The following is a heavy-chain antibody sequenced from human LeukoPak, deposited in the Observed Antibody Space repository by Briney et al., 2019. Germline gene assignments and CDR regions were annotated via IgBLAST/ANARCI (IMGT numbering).Heavy chain of an antibody. V-gene: IGHV3-30*18. D-gene: IGHD3-22*01. CDR2: ISYDGSNK. Sequence: GGSLRLSCAASGFTFSSYGMHWVRQAPGKGLEWVAVISYDGSNKYYADSVKGRFTISRDNSKNTLYLQMNSLRAEDTAVYYCAKQYYDSSGYYSYWGQGTLVTVSS. CDR3: AKQYYDSSGYYSY. CDR1: GFTFSSYG. J-gene: IGHJ4*02.